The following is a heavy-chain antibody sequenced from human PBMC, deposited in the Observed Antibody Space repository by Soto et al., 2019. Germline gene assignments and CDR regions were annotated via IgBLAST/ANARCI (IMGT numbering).Heavy chain of an antibody. CDR1: GYTFTSYY. Sequence: ASVKVSCKASGYTFTSYYIYWVRQAPGQGLEWMGWIKPSTGGTNYAPKFQGRVTMTRDTSITTAYMELSRLRSDDTVVYFCARNYYDSSDRDYLDYWGQGTPVTVSS. J-gene: IGHJ4*02. CDR2: IKPSTGGT. D-gene: IGHD3-22*01. V-gene: IGHV1-2*02. CDR3: ARNYYDSSDRDYLDY.